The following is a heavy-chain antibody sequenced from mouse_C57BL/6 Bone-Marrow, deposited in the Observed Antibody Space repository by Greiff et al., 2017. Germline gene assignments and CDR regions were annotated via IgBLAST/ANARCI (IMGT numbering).Heavy chain of an antibody. J-gene: IGHJ4*01. V-gene: IGHV1-64*01. CDR3: ARLRRGYYYAMDY. D-gene: IGHD2-12*01. Sequence: VKLQQPGAELVKPGASVKLSCKASGYTFTSYWMHWVKQRPGQGLEWIGMIHPNSGSTNYNEKFKSKATLTVDKSSSTAYMQLSSLTSEDSAVYYCARLRRGYYYAMDYWGQGTSVTVSS. CDR1: GYTFTSYW. CDR2: IHPNSGST.